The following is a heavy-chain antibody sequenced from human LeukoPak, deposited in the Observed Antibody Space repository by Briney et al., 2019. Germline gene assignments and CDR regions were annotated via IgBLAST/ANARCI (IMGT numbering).Heavy chain of an antibody. D-gene: IGHD1-7*01. CDR3: ARGGITGTTIDY. J-gene: IGHJ4*02. Sequence: SETLSLTCTLSGGSISSSSYYWGWIRQPPGKGLEWIGSIYYSGSTYYNPSLKSRVTISVDTSKNQFSLKLSSVTAADTAVYYCARGGITGTTIDYWGQGTLVTVSS. V-gene: IGHV4-39*01. CDR1: GGSISSSSYY. CDR2: IYYSGST.